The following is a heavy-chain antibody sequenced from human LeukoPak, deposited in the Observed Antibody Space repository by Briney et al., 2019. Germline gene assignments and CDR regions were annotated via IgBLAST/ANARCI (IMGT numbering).Heavy chain of an antibody. CDR3: ARHSRSYYGSGSYYFDY. V-gene: IGHV4-39*01. D-gene: IGHD3-10*01. Sequence: SETLSLTCTVSGGSISSSNYYWAWIRQPPGKGLEWIGSINYSGSTYYNPSLKSRVTTSVDTSKNQFSLKMSSVTAADTAVYYCARHSRSYYGSGSYYFDYWGQGTLVTVSS. CDR2: INYSGST. J-gene: IGHJ4*02. CDR1: GGSISSSNYY.